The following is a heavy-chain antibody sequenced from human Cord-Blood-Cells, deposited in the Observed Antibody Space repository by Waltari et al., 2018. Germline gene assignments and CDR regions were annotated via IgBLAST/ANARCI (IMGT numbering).Heavy chain of an antibody. CDR1: GFPFSSYA. J-gene: IGHJ3*02. Sequence: QVQLVESGGGVVQPGRSLRLSCAASGFPFSSYAMHWVRQAPGKGLEWVAVISYDGSNKYYADSVKGRFTISRDNSKNTLYLQMNSLRAEDTAVYYCARVSWEAAFDDIWGQGTMVTVSS. V-gene: IGHV3-30-3*01. CDR3: ARVSWEAAFDDI. D-gene: IGHD2-15*01. CDR2: ISYDGSNK.